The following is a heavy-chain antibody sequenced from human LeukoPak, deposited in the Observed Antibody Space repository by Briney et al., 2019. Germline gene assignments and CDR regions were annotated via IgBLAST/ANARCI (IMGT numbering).Heavy chain of an antibody. D-gene: IGHD4-17*01. CDR3: AREATVTPADSYYYYGMDV. V-gene: IGHV3-21*01. CDR1: GFTFSSYS. J-gene: IGHJ6*02. Sequence: GGSLRLSCAASGFTFSSYSMNWVRQAPGKGLEWVSSISSSSSYIYYADSVKGRFTISRDNAKNSLYLQMNSLRAEDTAVYYCAREATVTPADSYYYYGMDVWGQGTTVTVSS. CDR2: ISSSSSYI.